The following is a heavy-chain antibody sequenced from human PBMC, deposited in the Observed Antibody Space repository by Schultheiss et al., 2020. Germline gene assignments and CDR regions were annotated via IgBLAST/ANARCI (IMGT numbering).Heavy chain of an antibody. Sequence: GGSLRLSCTTSGFTFGDYAMTWFRQAPGKGLEWVGLIRSKDYGGTTEYAASVKGRFTVSRDDSKSIAYLQMNSLKTEDTAVYYCTKFGPYFYESGHYYSSQSFDSWGQGTLVTVSS. CDR3: TKFGPYFYESGHYYSSQSFDS. CDR2: IRSKDYGGTT. J-gene: IGHJ4*02. D-gene: IGHD3-22*01. CDR1: GFTFGDYA. V-gene: IGHV3-49*03.